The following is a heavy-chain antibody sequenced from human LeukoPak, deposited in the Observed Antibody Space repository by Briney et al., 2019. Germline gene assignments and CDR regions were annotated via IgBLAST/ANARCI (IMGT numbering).Heavy chain of an antibody. Sequence: SETLSLTCTVSGDSISSSSYFWGWIRQPPGKGLEWIATIYYNGRTYYNPSLESRVTISVDTSKNQFSLKLSSVTAADTAVYYCARGLSSYYWGQGTLVTVSS. CDR3: ARGLSSYY. CDR2: IYYNGRT. V-gene: IGHV4-39*07. D-gene: IGHD6-13*01. CDR1: GDSISSSSYF. J-gene: IGHJ4*02.